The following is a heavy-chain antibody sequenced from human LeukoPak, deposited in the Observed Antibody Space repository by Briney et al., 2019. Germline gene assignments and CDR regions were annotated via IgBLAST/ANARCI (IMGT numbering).Heavy chain of an antibody. D-gene: IGHD2-2*01. J-gene: IGHJ4*02. CDR1: GFTFSSYG. V-gene: IGHV3-23*01. CDR3: AKSWCETICYGIYD. Sequence: GGSPILSCAASGFTFSSYGMSWVRQAPGKGLEWVSAISGSGGSTYYADSVKGRFTISRDNSKNTLYLQMNSLRAEDTAVYYCAKSWCETICYGIYDWGQGTLVTVS. CDR2: ISGSGGST.